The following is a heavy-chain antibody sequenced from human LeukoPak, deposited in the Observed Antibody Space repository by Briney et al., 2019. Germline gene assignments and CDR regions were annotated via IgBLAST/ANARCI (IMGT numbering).Heavy chain of an antibody. CDR1: GFTFSSYN. V-gene: IGHV3-48*01. D-gene: IGHD2-15*01. CDR3: VRGYSFGPYGMDV. Sequence: GGSLRLSCAASGFTFSSYNMNWVRQAPGKGLEWVSCISSGSGAIYYADSVKGRFTISRDNSKNTLYLQMSSLRAEDTAVYFCVRGYSFGPYGMDVWGQGTTVTVSS. J-gene: IGHJ6*02. CDR2: ISSGSGAI.